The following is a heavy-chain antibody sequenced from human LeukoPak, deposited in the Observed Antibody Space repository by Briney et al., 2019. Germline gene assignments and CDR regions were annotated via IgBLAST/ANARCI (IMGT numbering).Heavy chain of an antibody. D-gene: IGHD1-1*01. CDR1: GGTFTSYA. J-gene: IGHJ3*02. V-gene: IGHV1-69*06. CDR3: AREFQEWAKYKNAFDI. Sequence: GASVKLCCKASGGTFTSYAISWVRQAPGQGLEWMGGIIPIFGTANYSQKFQGRVTITADKSTSTAYMELSSLRSEDTAVYYCAREFQEWAKYKNAFDIWGQGTMVTVSS. CDR2: IIPIFGTA.